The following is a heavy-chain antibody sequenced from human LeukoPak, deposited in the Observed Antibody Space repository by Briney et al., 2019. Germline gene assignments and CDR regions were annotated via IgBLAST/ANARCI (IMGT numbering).Heavy chain of an antibody. CDR2: INHSGST. CDR1: GGSFSGYY. Sequence: ETLSLTCAVYGGSFSGYYWSSIRQPPGKGLEWIGEINHSGSTNYNPSLKSRVTISVDTSKNQFSLKLSSVTAADTAVYYCATSAAGTSQVDYWGQGILVTVSS. CDR3: ATSAAGTSQVDY. V-gene: IGHV4-34*01. D-gene: IGHD6-13*01. J-gene: IGHJ4*02.